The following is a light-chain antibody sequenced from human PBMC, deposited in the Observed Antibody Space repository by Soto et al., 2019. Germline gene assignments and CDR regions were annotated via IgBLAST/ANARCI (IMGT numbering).Light chain of an antibody. V-gene: IGKV1-39*01. CDR3: QQSYDSLFT. Sequence: EIQISPSPSSLSASVGDRVTITCRASQSLSSYLNWYQQRPGKAPKLLIYGVSSLQSGVPSRFSGSGNGTDFTLTISSLQPEDFATYYCQQSYDSLFTFGQGTRLDIK. CDR1: QSLSSY. CDR2: GVS. J-gene: IGKJ5*01.